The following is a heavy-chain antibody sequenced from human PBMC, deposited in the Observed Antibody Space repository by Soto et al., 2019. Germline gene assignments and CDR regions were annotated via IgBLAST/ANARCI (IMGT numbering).Heavy chain of an antibody. J-gene: IGHJ4*02. V-gene: IGHV3-23*01. CDR3: AKDLSTYYDILTGPPPFDY. Sequence: GSLRLSCAASGFTFSSYAMSWFRQAPGKGLEWVSAISGSGGSTYYADSVKGRFTISRDNSKNTLYLQMNSLRAEDTAVYYCAKDLSTYYDILTGPPPFDYWGQGTLVTVSS. CDR1: GFTFSSYA. D-gene: IGHD3-9*01. CDR2: ISGSGGST.